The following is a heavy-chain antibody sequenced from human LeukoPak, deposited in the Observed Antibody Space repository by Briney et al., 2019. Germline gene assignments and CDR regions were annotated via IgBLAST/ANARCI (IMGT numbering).Heavy chain of an antibody. CDR2: INHSGST. Sequence: SETLSLTCAVYGGSFSGYYWSWIRQPPGKGLEWIGEINHSGSTNYNPSLKSRVTISVDTSKHQFSLKLSAVTAADTALYYCARGRGYYYYYMDVWGKGTTVTVSS. J-gene: IGHJ6*03. CDR1: GGSFSGYY. V-gene: IGHV4-34*01. CDR3: ARGRGYYYYYMDV.